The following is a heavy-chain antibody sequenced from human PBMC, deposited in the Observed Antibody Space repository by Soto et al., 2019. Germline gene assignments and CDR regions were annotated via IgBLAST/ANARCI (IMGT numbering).Heavy chain of an antibody. CDR2: ISSSSSYT. CDR1: GFTFSSYA. CDR3: ARDRGTMIAD. Sequence: GGSLRLSCAASGFTFSSYAMSWVRQAPGRGLEWVSYISSSSSYTNYADSVKGRFTISRDNAKNSLYLQMNSLRAEDTAVYYCARDRGTMIADWGQGTLVTVSS. V-gene: IGHV3-21*05. D-gene: IGHD3-22*01. J-gene: IGHJ4*02.